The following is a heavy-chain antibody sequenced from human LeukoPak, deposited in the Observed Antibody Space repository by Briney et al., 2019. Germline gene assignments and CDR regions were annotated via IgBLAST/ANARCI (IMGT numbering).Heavy chain of an antibody. V-gene: IGHV4/OR15-8*02. CDR3: AREMDADADAYDI. CDR1: GGSISSSNW. Sequence: PSETLSLTCAVSGGSISSSNWWSWVRQPPGKGLEWIGEIYHTGNTNYNPSLKSRVLISMDKSKNEFSLKVSSLTAADTAVYYCAREMDADADAYDIWGQGTMVTVSS. D-gene: IGHD2-2*01. CDR2: IYHTGNT. J-gene: IGHJ3*02.